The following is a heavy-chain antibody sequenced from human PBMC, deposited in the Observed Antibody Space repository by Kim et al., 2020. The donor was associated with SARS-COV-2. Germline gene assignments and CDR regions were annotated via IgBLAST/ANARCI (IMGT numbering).Heavy chain of an antibody. D-gene: IGHD5-12*01. Sequence: VKGRLSISRKNSKTTRYLQMNSLRAEDTAVYYCALPRREYSGYDFLLFDYWGQGTLVTVSS. V-gene: IGHV3-23*01. CDR3: ALPRREYSGYDFLLFDY. J-gene: IGHJ4*02.